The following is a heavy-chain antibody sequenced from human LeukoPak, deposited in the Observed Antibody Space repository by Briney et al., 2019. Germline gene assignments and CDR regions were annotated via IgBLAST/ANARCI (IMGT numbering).Heavy chain of an antibody. CDR1: GGSVSSGSYY. CDR3: ARKYYDILTGYYTFRAFDI. CDR2: IYYSGST. J-gene: IGHJ3*02. Sequence: SETLSLTCTVSGGSVSSGSYYWSWIRQPPGKGLEWIGYIYYSGSTNYNPSLKSRVTISVDTSKNQFSLKLSSVTAADTAVYNCARKYYDILTGYYTFRAFDIWGQGTMVTVSS. V-gene: IGHV4-61*01. D-gene: IGHD3-9*01.